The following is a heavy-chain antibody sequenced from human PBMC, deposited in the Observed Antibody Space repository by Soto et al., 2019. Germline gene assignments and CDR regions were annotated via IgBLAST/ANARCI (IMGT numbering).Heavy chain of an antibody. D-gene: IGHD1-26*01. CDR3: ARHIGGSDSSAWFGP. CDR2: TYHSGNT. V-gene: IGHV4-38-2*01. Sequence: PSETLSLTCAVSGYSISSGYYWGWIRQPPGKGLEWIGSTYHSGNTYYNPSLKSRVTISVDTAKNHFSLKLSSLTAADTAIYYCARHIGGSDSSAWFGPWGQGSLVKVSA. J-gene: IGHJ5*02. CDR1: GYSISSGYY.